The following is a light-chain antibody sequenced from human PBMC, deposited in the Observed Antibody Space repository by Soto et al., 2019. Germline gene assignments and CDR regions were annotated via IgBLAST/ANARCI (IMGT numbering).Light chain of an antibody. Sequence: DIQMTQSPSTLSASVGDRVTITCRASQSIRSWLAWFQQKPGKAPKLLIYEASNLESGVPSRFSGSGSGTEFTLTISSLRPDDFATYFCQQYSSHNSFGQGTKVDIK. CDR2: EAS. CDR3: QQYSSHNS. J-gene: IGKJ1*01. CDR1: QSIRSW. V-gene: IGKV1-5*03.